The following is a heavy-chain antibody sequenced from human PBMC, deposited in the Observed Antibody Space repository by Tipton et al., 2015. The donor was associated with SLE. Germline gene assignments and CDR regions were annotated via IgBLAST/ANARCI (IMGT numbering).Heavy chain of an antibody. CDR1: GGSISSGIYY. CDR2: FAHSGST. Sequence: TLSLTCTVSGGSISSGIYYWGWIRQTPGKGLEWIGSFAHSGSTFYNPSLKSRVSISASTSKNEFSLTLTSVTVADTAVYFCARGGITMFGLVTSDYWGQGAMVTVSS. CDR3: ARGGITMFGLVTSDY. V-gene: IGHV4-39*07. D-gene: IGHD3-3*01. J-gene: IGHJ4*02.